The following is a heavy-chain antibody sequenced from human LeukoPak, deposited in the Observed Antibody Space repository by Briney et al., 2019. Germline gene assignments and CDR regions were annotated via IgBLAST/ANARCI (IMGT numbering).Heavy chain of an antibody. CDR1: GYTFTTYD. D-gene: IGHD5-18*01. J-gene: IGHJ4*02. CDR2: MNPNSGNT. Sequence: ASVKVSCKASGYTFTTYDINWVRQATGQGLEWMGWMNPNSGNTGYAQKFQGRVTMTRNTSISTAFMELSGLRSEDPAVYFCARRNTAMVAGLDYWGQGSLVTVSS. V-gene: IGHV1-8*01. CDR3: ARRNTAMVAGLDY.